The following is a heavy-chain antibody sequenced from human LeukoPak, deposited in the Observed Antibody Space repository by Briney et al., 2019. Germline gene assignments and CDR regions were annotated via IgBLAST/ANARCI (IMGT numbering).Heavy chain of an antibody. CDR1: GFTFSSYW. CDR2: IKQDGSEK. CDR3: AKDRCSNGIGCFYYYMDV. V-gene: IGHV3-7*01. J-gene: IGHJ6*03. D-gene: IGHD2-8*01. Sequence: GGSLRLSCAASGFTFSSYWMSWVRQAPGKGLEWVANIKQDGSEKYYVDSVKGRFTISRDNAKNSLYLQMNSLRAEDTAVYYCAKDRCSNGIGCFYYYMDVWGKGTTVTISS.